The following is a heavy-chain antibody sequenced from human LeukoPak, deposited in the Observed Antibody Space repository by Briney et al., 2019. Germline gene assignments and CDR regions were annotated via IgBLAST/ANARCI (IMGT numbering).Heavy chain of an antibody. CDR2: IRSKANSYAT. V-gene: IGHV3-73*01. CDR3: TSPGGYSGYEFPDYYYYYMDV. CDR1: GFTFSGSA. Sequence: GGSLRLSCAASGFTFSGSAMHWVRQASGKGLEWVGRIRSKANSYATAYAASVKGRFTISRDDSKNTAYLQMNSLKTEDTAVYYCTSPGGYSGYEFPDYYYYYMDVWGKGTTVTVSS. D-gene: IGHD5-12*01. J-gene: IGHJ6*03.